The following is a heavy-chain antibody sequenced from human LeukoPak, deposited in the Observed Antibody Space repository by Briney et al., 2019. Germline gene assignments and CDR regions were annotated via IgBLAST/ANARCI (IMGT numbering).Heavy chain of an antibody. CDR2: INPNSGGT. Sequence: GASVKVSCKASGYTFTGYYMHWVRQAPGQGLEWMGWINPNSGGTNYAQKFQGRVTMTRDTSISTAYMELSRLRSDDTAVYYCATDHSMANTAWWFDPWGQGTLVTVSS. J-gene: IGHJ5*02. D-gene: IGHD5-24*01. V-gene: IGHV1-2*02. CDR1: GYTFTGYY. CDR3: ATDHSMANTAWWFDP.